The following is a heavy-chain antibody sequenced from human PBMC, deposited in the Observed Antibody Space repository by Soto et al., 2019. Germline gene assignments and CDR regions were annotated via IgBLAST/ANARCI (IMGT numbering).Heavy chain of an antibody. V-gene: IGHV3-23*01. J-gene: IGHJ4*02. CDR2: ISGSGGST. CDR3: ASYYYDSSGYYHYFDY. CDR1: GFTFSSYG. D-gene: IGHD3-22*01. Sequence: EVQLLESEGGLVQPGGSLRVSCAASGFTFSSYGMSWVRQAPGKGLEWVSGISGSGGSTYYADSVKGRFTISRDNSKNPVYLQMNSLRAEDTASYYCASYYYDSSGYYHYFDYWGQGTLVTVSS.